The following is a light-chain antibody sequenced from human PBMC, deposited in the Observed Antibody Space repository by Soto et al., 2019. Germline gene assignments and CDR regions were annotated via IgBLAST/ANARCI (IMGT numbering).Light chain of an antibody. CDR2: DVS. CDR3: SSYTGSSTLL. Sequence: QSALSQPASVSGSPGQSVTISCTETNNDFGDSDYVSWYQQFPDKAPKLIIYDVSNRPSGVSHRFSGSKSGNTASLTISGLQAEDEADSHYSSYTGSSTLLFGGGTKLTVL. CDR1: NNDFGDSDY. J-gene: IGLJ3*02. V-gene: IGLV2-14*03.